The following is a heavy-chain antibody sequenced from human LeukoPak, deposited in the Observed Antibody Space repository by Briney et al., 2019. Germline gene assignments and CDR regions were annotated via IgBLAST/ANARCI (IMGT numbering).Heavy chain of an antibody. J-gene: IGHJ4*02. D-gene: IGHD3-22*01. CDR3: AKDGLYYDGSEHVYYFDS. Sequence: GGSLRLSCAASGFAFSRSAMTWVRQGPGTGLEFVASIIYSGGATYYADSVKGRFTISRDNSKNTLYLQMNSLRAEDTALYYCAKDGLYYDGSEHVYYFDSWGQGTLVTVSS. CDR2: IIYSGGAT. V-gene: IGHV3-23*01. CDR1: GFAFSRSA.